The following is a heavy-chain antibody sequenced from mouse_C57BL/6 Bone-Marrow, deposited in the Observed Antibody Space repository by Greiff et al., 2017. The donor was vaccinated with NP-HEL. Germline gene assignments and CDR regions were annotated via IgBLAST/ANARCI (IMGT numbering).Heavy chain of an antibody. D-gene: IGHD1-1*01. CDR3: TTNGSSPYAMDY. CDR1: GFNIKDDY. V-gene: IGHV14-4*01. CDR2: IYPENGDT. Sequence: EVQLKQSGAELVRPGASVKFSCTVSGFNIKDDYMHWVKQRPEQGLEWIGWIYPENGDTEYAAKFQGKATITADTSSNTAYLQLSSLTSEDTSVYYCTTNGSSPYAMDYWGQGTSVTVSA. J-gene: IGHJ4*01.